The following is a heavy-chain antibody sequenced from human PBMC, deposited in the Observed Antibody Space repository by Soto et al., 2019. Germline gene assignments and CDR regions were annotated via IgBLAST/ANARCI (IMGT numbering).Heavy chain of an antibody. CDR3: ARNLGSGYYYYYMDV. CDR1: GYTFTGYY. CDR2: INAGNGNT. Sequence: ASVKVSCKASGYTFTGYYMHWVRQAPGQGLEWMGWINAGNGNTKYAQKFQGRVTITRDTSASTAYMELSSLRSEDTAVYYCARNLGSGYYYYYMDVWGKGTTVTVSS. J-gene: IGHJ6*03. D-gene: IGHD3-3*01. V-gene: IGHV1-3*01.